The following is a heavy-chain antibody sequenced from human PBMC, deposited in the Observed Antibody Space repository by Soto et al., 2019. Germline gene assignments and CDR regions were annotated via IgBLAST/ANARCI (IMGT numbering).Heavy chain of an antibody. Sequence: GGSLRLSCAASGFTFSSYSMNWVRQAPGKGLEWVSSISSSSYIYYAASVKGRFTISRDNAKNSLYLQMNSLRAEDTAVYYCASVPYDFWSGYYTHDAFDIWGQGTMVTVSS. D-gene: IGHD3-3*01. CDR2: ISSSSYI. V-gene: IGHV3-21*01. J-gene: IGHJ3*02. CDR1: GFTFSSYS. CDR3: ASVPYDFWSGYYTHDAFDI.